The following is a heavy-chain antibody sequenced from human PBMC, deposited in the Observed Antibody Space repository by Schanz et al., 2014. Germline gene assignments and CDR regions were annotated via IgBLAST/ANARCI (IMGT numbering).Heavy chain of an antibody. CDR1: GYSFTSNS. V-gene: IGHV1-46*01. J-gene: IGHJ4*02. Sequence: QVQLVQSGAEVKKPGASVKVSCKASGYSFTSNSMHWVRQAPGQGLEWMGTINPSGSSTTHAQKFQGSVTMARDTSTSTVYMELSSLTSEDTAMYYCARVKGGLHYGPFDSWGQGTLITVSS. CDR3: ARVKGGLHYGPFDS. D-gene: IGHD4-17*01. CDR2: INPSGSST.